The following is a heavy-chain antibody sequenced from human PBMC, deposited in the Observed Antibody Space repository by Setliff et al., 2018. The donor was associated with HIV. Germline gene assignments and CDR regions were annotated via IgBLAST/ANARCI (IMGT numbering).Heavy chain of an antibody. CDR3: ARGAGNPHWYYDTWSGPSSGYFQH. V-gene: IGHV1-18*01. CDR1: GYTFTSYG. Sequence: ASVKVSCKASGYTFTSYGISWVRQAPGQGLEWMGWISAYNGNTNYAQTLQGRVTMTTDTSTSTAYMELRSLRSDDTAVYYCARGAGNPHWYYDTWSGPSSGYFQHWGQGTLVTVSS. CDR2: ISAYNGNT. J-gene: IGHJ1*01. D-gene: IGHD3-3*01.